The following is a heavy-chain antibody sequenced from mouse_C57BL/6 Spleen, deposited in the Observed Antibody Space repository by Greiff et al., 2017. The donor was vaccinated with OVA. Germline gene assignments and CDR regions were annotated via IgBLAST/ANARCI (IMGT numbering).Heavy chain of an antibody. CDR1: GYTFTDYE. CDR3: TRSEATVVASFDY. Sequence: VQLQQSGAELVRPGASVTLSCKASGYTFTDYEMHWVKQTPVHGLEWIGAIDPETGGTAYNHKFKGKAILTADKSSSTAYMELRSLTSEDSAVYDGTRSEATVVASFDYWGQGTTLTVSS. CDR2: IDPETGGT. J-gene: IGHJ2*01. D-gene: IGHD1-1*01. V-gene: IGHV1-15*01.